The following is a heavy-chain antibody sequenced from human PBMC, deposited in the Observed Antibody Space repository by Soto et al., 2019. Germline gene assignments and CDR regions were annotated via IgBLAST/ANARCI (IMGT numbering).Heavy chain of an antibody. CDR1: GGSFSPYY. J-gene: IGHJ3*02. V-gene: IGHV3-23*01. CDR3: AKDTYSGYDSDAFDI. D-gene: IGHD5-12*01. Sequence: LSLTCAVYGGSFSPYYWSWVRQAPGKGLEWVSAISGSGGGTYYADSVKGRFTISRDNSKNTLYLQMNSLRAEDAAVYYCAKDTYSGYDSDAFDIWGQGTMVTVSS. CDR2: ISGSGGGT.